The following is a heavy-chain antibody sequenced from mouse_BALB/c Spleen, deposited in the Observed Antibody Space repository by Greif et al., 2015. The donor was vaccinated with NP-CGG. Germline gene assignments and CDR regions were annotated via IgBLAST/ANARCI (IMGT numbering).Heavy chain of an antibody. CDR3: ARGGIYYDYDVDV. V-gene: IGHV2-2*02. CDR1: GFSLTSYG. Sequence: QVQLQQSGPGLVQPSQSRSIPCTVSGFSLTSYGVHWVRQSPGKGLEWLGVIWSGGSTDYNAAFISRLSISKDNSKSQVFFKMNSLQANDTAIYYCARGGIYYDYDVDVWGAGTTVTVSS. D-gene: IGHD2-4*01. J-gene: IGHJ1*01. CDR2: IWSGGST.